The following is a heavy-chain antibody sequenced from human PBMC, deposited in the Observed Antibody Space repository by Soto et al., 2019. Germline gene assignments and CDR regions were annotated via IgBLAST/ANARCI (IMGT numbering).Heavy chain of an antibody. CDR1: GFTFSNAW. J-gene: IGHJ4*02. V-gene: IGHV3-15*07. D-gene: IGHD6-13*01. CDR2: IKSKTDGGTT. CDR3: TTGVAAAGTGGSDY. Sequence: EVQLVESGGGLVKPGGSLRLSCAASGFTFSNAWMNWVRQAPGKGLEWVGRIKSKTDGGTTDYAAPVKGRFTISRDDSNNTLYRQMNSLKTEDTAVYYCTTGVAAAGTGGSDYWGQGTLVTVSS.